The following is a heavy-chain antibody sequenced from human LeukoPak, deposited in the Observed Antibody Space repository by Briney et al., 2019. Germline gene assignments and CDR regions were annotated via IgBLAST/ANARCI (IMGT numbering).Heavy chain of an antibody. V-gene: IGHV3-30*03. Sequence: GGSLRLSCAASGFTFSSYGMHWVRQAPGKGLEWVAVISYDGSNKYYADSVKGRFTISRDNSKNTLYLQMNSLRAEDTAVYYCARGVKPRYYFDYWGQGTLVTVSS. J-gene: IGHJ4*02. CDR1: GFTFSSYG. D-gene: IGHD3-10*01. CDR2: ISYDGSNK. CDR3: ARGVKPRYYFDY.